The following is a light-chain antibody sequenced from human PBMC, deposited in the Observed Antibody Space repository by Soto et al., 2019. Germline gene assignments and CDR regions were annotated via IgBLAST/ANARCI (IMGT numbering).Light chain of an antibody. V-gene: IGLV2-23*03. CDR2: EGS. Sequence: QSVLTQPASVSGSPGQSITISCTGTSSDVGSYNLVSWYQQHPGKAPKLMIYEGSKRPSGVSNRFSGSKSGNTASLTISGLQAEDAADYYCCSYGGSSTFDVVFGGGTKLTVL. CDR3: CSYGGSSTFDVV. J-gene: IGLJ2*01. CDR1: SSDVGSYNL.